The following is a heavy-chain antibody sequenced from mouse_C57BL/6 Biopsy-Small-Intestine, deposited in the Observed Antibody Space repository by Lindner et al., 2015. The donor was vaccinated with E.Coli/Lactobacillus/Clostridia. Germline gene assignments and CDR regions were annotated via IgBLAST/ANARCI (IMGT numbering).Heavy chain of an antibody. CDR2: INPTTGGT. V-gene: IGHV1-42*01. CDR1: GYSFTGYY. J-gene: IGHJ2*01. CDR3: ARSYYDNLDY. D-gene: IGHD2-10*01. Sequence: VQLQESGPELVKPGASVKTSCKASGYSFTGYYMNWVKQSPEKSLEWIGEINPTTGGTTYNQKFKAKATLTVDKSSSTAYMQLKSLTSEDSALYYCARSYYDNLDYWGQGTTLTVSS.